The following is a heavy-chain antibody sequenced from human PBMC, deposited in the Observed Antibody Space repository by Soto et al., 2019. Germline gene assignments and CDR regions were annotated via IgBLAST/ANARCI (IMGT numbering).Heavy chain of an antibody. CDR2: INHSGST. Sequence: SETLSLTCAVYGGSFSGYYWSWIRQPPGKGLEWIGEINHSGSTNYNPSLKSRVTISVDTSKNQFSLKLSSVTAADTAVYYCARVHRYIAVAETYNDYWGQGTLVTVSS. V-gene: IGHV4-34*01. D-gene: IGHD6-19*01. J-gene: IGHJ4*02. CDR1: GGSFSGYY. CDR3: ARVHRYIAVAETYNDY.